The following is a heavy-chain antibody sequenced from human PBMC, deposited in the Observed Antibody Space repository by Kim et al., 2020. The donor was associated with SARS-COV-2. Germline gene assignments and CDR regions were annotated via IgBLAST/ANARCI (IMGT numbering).Heavy chain of an antibody. CDR3: AGRKEY. Sequence: GSGSTNYSGSVKGRFTISRDNSKTTLYLQMNSLRAEDTAVYYCAGRKEYWGQGTLVTVSS. V-gene: IGHV3-23*01. CDR2: GSGST. J-gene: IGHJ4*02.